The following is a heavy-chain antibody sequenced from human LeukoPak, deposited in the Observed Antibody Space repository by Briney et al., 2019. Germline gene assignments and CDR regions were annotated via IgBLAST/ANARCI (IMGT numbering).Heavy chain of an antibody. D-gene: IGHD3-22*01. CDR1: GFTFSSYG. Sequence: GGSLRLSCAASGFTFSSYGMHWVRQAPGKGLEWVAVISYDGSNKYYADSVKGRFTISRDNSKNTLYLQMNSLRAEDTAVYYCAKGSGSLDYWGQGTLVTVSS. J-gene: IGHJ4*02. CDR3: AKGSGSLDY. CDR2: ISYDGSNK. V-gene: IGHV3-30*18.